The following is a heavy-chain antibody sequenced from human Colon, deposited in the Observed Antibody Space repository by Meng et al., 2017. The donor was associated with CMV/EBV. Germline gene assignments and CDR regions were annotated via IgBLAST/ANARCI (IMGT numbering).Heavy chain of an antibody. CDR3: ARDTPHNAFEP. D-gene: IGHD2-15*01. CDR1: GFTFNKYW. Sequence: GESLKISCVASGFTFNKYWMHWVRQPPGGGLVWLSRIDNEGSGAIYADSVRGRFTVSRDNARNTVYLQMNNLRDEDTAVYYCARDTPHNAFEPWGHGILVTVSS. CDR2: IDNEGSGA. V-gene: IGHV3-74*01. J-gene: IGHJ5*02.